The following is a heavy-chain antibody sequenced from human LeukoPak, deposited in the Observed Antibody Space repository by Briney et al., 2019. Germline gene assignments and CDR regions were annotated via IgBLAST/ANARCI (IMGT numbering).Heavy chain of an antibody. Sequence: SETLSLTCTVSGGSISSGDYYWSWIRQPPGEGQEWIGYIYYSGSTYHNPSLKSRVTISVDTSKNQFSLKLSSVTAADTAVYYCARGIVLMVYATGWFDPWGQGTLVTVSS. D-gene: IGHD2-8*01. J-gene: IGHJ5*02. V-gene: IGHV4-30-4*08. CDR2: IYYSGST. CDR1: GGSISSGDYY. CDR3: ARGIVLMVYATGWFDP.